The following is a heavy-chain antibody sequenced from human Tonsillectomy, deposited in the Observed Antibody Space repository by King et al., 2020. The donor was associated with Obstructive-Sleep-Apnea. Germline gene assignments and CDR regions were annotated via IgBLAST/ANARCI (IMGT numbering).Heavy chain of an antibody. CDR2: VYFRGST. CDR3: AREVFYYDSSAYQDYYYGMDV. D-gene: IGHD3-22*01. V-gene: IGHV4-31*01. CDR1: GGSISRGGYY. J-gene: IGHJ6*02. Sequence: VQLQESGPGLVKPSQTLSLTCTVSGGSISRGGYYWSWVRQHPWKGREGFGSVYFRGSTYYYPSLKSLITISVDTSKNQFSLKLRSVTAADSAVYVCAREVFYYDSSAYQDYYYGMDVWGQGTTVTVSS.